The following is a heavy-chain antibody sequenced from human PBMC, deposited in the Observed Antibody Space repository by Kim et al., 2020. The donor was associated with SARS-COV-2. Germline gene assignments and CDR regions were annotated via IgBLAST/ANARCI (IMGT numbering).Heavy chain of an antibody. CDR2: VYYSGTP. CDR1: GGSIRSSSHW. V-gene: IGHV4-39*07. CDR3: ARVVYDYWSGPKDCYYYYAMDV. Sequence: SETLSLTCSVSGGSIRSSSHWWGWIRQTPGKGLEWIASVYYSGTPYYNPSLKSRVTISVDTSENKFSLKGWSVTDADTAEYYCARVVYDYWSGPKDCYYYYAMDVWGQGTPVTVSS. J-gene: IGHJ6*02. D-gene: IGHD3-3*01.